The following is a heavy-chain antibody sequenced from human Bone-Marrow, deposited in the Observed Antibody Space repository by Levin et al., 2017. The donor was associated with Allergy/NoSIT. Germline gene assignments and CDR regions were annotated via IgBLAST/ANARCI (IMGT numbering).Heavy chain of an antibody. V-gene: IGHV1-69*13. Sequence: ASVKVSCKASGGLFFTSTVSWVRLAPGQGLEWMGGVVPAFHAPTYTQKFQGRVTITVDDSTDTAYMELRSLTFQDAAVYFCATRDCSSTVCLIYWGQGTVITVSS. CDR3: ATRDCSSTVCLIY. CDR2: VVPAFHAP. J-gene: IGHJ4*02. CDR1: GGLFFTST. D-gene: IGHD2-2*01.